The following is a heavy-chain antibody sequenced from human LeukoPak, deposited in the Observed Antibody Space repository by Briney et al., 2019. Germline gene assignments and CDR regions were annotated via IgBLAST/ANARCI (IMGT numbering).Heavy chain of an antibody. Sequence: SGPALVKPTQTLTLTCTFSGFSLSTSGMRVSWIRQPPGKALEWLARIDWGDDKFYSTSLKTRLTISKDTSKNQVVLTMTNMDPVDTATYYCARIRVGQWLLLDYWGQGTLVTVSS. D-gene: IGHD3-22*01. CDR1: GFSLSTSGMR. CDR3: ARIRVGQWLLLDY. J-gene: IGHJ4*02. CDR2: IDWGDDK. V-gene: IGHV2-70*04.